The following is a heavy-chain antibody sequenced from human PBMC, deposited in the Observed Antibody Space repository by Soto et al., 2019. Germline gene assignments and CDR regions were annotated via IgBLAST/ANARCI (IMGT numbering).Heavy chain of an antibody. CDR1: GYTFTSYA. V-gene: IGHV1-3*01. J-gene: IGHJ4*02. CDR2: INAGNGNT. CDR3: ARAAGTRVYYFDY. Sequence: ASVKVSCKASGYTFTSYAMHWVRQAPGQRLEWMGWINAGNGNTKYSQKFQGRVTITRDTSASTAYMELSSLRSEDTAVYYCARAAGTRVYYFDYWGQGTLVTVSS. D-gene: IGHD6-19*01.